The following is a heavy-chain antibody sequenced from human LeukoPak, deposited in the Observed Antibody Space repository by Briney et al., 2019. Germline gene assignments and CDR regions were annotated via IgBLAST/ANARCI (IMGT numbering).Heavy chain of an antibody. V-gene: IGHV3-7*01. CDR1: GFTFSSYS. J-gene: IGHJ4*02. CDR3: ASDRDYYDSSGYLFDY. CDR2: IKQDGSEK. Sequence: PGGSLRLSCAASGFTFSSYSMNWVRQAPGKGLEGVANIKQDGSEKYYVDSVKGRFTISRDNAKNSVYLQMNSLRAEDTAVYYCASDRDYYDSSGYLFDYWGQGTLVSVSS. D-gene: IGHD3-22*01.